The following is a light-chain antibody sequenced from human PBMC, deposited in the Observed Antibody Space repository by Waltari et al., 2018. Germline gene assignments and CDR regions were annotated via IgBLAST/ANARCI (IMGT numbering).Light chain of an antibody. CDR3: QHYVSLPAT. V-gene: IGKV3-20*01. CDR2: GAS. CDR1: LSVSRT. Sequence: EMVLTQSPGTLFLSPGEGATLSGRASLSVSRTLAWYQQKPGQAPRLLIYGASRRATGIPDRFSGSGSGTDFSLTISRLEPDDSAVYFCQHYVSLPATFGQGTKVEIK. J-gene: IGKJ1*01.